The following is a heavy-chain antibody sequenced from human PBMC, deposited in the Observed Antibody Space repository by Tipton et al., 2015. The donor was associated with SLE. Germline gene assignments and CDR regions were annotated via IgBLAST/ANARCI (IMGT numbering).Heavy chain of an antibody. CDR2: FYYSGST. Sequence: LSLTCTVSGGSISSGGYYWRWLRQHPGRGLVWIGHFYYSGSTYYNPSLKSRVTIAVDTSKNQFSLKLSSVTAADTAVYYCARDLPIVLGRLMHCWGQVPMIAFSS. J-gene: IGHJ4*02. CDR3: ARDLPIVLGRLMHC. CDR1: GGSISSGGYY. V-gene: IGHV4-31*03. D-gene: IGHD2-8*02.